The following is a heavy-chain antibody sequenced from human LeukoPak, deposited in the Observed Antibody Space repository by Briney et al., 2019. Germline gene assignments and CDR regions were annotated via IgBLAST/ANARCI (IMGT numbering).Heavy chain of an antibody. CDR1: GFTFSSYA. CDR3: VYYDSSGYYYGRLRY. V-gene: IGHV3-23*01. CDR2: ISGSGGST. Sequence: GGARRLSCAASGFTFSSYAMSWVRQAPGKGLEWVSAISGSGGSTYYADSVEGRFTISRDNSKNTLSLHMRSLRAEAAAMYFCVYYDSSGYYYGRLRYWGQGTPVTVSS. J-gene: IGHJ4*02. D-gene: IGHD3-22*01.